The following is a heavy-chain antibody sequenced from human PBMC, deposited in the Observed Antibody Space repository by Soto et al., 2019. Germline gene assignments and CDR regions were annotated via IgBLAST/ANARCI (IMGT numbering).Heavy chain of an antibody. CDR3: ARQSYYSGLDV. Sequence: ASVKVSCKASAYTFTSYFITWVRQAPGQRLEWMGWISAYNGNTNYAQMFQGRVTMTTDTSTTTAYMELRSLRSDDTAVYYCARQSYYSGLDVWGQGTTVTVSS. CDR1: AYTFTSYF. V-gene: IGHV1-18*01. CDR2: ISAYNGNT. J-gene: IGHJ6*02.